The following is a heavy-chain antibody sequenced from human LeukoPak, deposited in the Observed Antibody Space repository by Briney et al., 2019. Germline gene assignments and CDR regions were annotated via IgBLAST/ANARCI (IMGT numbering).Heavy chain of an antibody. CDR2: IRYDGSNK. CDR3: AKWAPDAFDI. Sequence: PGGSLRLSCAASGFTFSNYGMHWVRQAPGKGLEWVAFIRYDGSNKYYADSVKGRFTISRDNSKNTLYLQMNSLRAEDTAVYYCAKWAPDAFDIWGQGTMVTVSS. D-gene: IGHD1-26*01. V-gene: IGHV3-30*02. J-gene: IGHJ3*02. CDR1: GFTFSNYG.